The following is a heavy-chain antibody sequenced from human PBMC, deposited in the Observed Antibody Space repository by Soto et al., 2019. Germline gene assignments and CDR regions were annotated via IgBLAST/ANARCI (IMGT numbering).Heavy chain of an antibody. V-gene: IGHV3-43*01. CDR3: AKDMAPSYCSSTSCYANYYGMDV. Sequence: GGSLRLSCAASGFNFDDYTMHWVRKDPGKGLEWVSLISWDGGSTYYADSVKGRFTISRDNSKNSLYLQMNSLRTEDTALYYCAKDMAPSYCSSTSCYANYYGMDVWGQGTTVTVSS. CDR1: GFNFDDYT. CDR2: ISWDGGST. J-gene: IGHJ6*02. D-gene: IGHD2-2*01.